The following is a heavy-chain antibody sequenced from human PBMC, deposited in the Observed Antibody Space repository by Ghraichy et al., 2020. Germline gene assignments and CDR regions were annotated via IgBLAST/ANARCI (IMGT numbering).Heavy chain of an antibody. D-gene: IGHD2-15*01. Sequence: GESLNISCQASGYNFTAYWIGWVRQMPGKGLEWMGMIWPDDSEARYNPSFQGRVTISADKSIATAYLQWSSLRAADTAVYYCARRGFYCSGASCQWYWFFDLWGRGTLVTVSS. J-gene: IGHJ2*01. CDR2: IWPDDSEA. CDR1: GYNFTAYW. V-gene: IGHV5-51*01. CDR3: ARRGFYCSGASCQWYWFFDL.